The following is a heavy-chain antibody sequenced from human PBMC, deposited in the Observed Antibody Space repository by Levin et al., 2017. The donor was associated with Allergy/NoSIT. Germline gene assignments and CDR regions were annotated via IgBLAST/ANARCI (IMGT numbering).Heavy chain of an antibody. D-gene: IGHD6-13*01. CDR1: GFTFSSYW. J-gene: IGHJ4*02. CDR2: IKQDGSEK. V-gene: IGHV3-7*01. Sequence: GGSLRLSCAASGFTFSSYWISWVRQAPGKGLEWVANIKQDGSEKYYVDSVKGRFTISRDNAKNSLYLQMNSLRAEDTAVYYCARDEDSSSWYYWGQGTLVTVSS. CDR3: ARDEDSSSWYY.